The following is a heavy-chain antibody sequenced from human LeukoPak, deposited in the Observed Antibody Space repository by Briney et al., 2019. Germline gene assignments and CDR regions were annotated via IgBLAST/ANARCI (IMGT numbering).Heavy chain of an antibody. CDR3: ARFRRNWSGYSLDY. CDR2: INPDGSTK. J-gene: IGHJ4*02. D-gene: IGHD3-3*01. V-gene: IGHV3-7*01. Sequence: PGGSLRLSCAASGFPFSSYWMSWVRQAPGKGLEWVANINPDGSTKYYVDSVKGRLTISRDNAKNSLYLQMNSLRAEDTAVYYCARFRRNWSGYSLDYWGQGTLVTVSS. CDR1: GFPFSSYW.